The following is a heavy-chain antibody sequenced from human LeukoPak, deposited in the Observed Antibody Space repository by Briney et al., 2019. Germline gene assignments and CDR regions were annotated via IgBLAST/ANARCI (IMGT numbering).Heavy chain of an antibody. D-gene: IGHD3-3*01. CDR3: AKDSGYDFWSGYNWFDP. CDR1: GFTFYDYA. CDR2: ISWNSGSI. J-gene: IGHJ5*02. V-gene: IGHV3-9*01. Sequence: PGRSLRLSCAASGFTFYDYAMHWVRHAPGKGLEWVSGISWNSGSIGYADSVKGRFTISRDNAKNSLYLQMNSLRAEDTALYYCAKDSGYDFWSGYNWFDPWGQGTLVTVSS.